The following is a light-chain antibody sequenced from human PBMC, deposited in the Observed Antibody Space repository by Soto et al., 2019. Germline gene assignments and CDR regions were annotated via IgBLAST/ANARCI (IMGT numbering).Light chain of an antibody. Sequence: DIHMTHSPSSLSSSLVERVTITCRASQSISSWLAWYQQKPGKAPKVLIYDASSLESGVPSRFSGSGSGTDFTLTINSLQPEDFATYFCQQSYSRPRTFGQGTKVDIK. CDR1: QSISSW. V-gene: IGKV1-39*01. CDR2: DAS. CDR3: QQSYSRPRT. J-gene: IGKJ1*01.